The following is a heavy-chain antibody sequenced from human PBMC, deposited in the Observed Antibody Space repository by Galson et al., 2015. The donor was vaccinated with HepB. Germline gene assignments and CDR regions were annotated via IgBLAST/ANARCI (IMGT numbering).Heavy chain of an antibody. J-gene: IGHJ2*01. CDR2: ISSSSSYI. V-gene: IGHV3-21*01. CDR3: ARESRDYGDIRGPWYFDL. CDR1: GFTFSSYS. D-gene: IGHD4-17*01. Sequence: SLRLSCAASGFTFSSYSMNWVRQAPGKGLEWVSSISSSSSYIYYADSVKGRFTISRDNAKNSLYLQMNSLRAEDTAVYYCARESRDYGDIRGPWYFDLWGRGTLVTVSS.